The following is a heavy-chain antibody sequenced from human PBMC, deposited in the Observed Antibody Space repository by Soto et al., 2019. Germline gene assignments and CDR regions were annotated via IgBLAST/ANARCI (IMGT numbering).Heavy chain of an antibody. Sequence: SVKVSCKASGGTFSSYAIRWVRQAPGQGLEWMGGIIPIFGTANYAQKFQGRVTITADKSTSTAYTELSSLRSEDTAVYYCAREQYGSGTQGYYGMDVRGQGTTVTVSS. V-gene: IGHV1-69*06. CDR1: GGTFSSYA. CDR2: IIPIFGTA. J-gene: IGHJ6*01. D-gene: IGHD3-10*01. CDR3: AREQYGSGTQGYYGMDV.